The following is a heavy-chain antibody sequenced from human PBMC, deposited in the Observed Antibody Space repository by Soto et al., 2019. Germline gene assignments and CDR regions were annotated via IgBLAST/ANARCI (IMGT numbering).Heavy chain of an antibody. Sequence: QVQLVESGGGVVQPGRSLRLSCAASGFTFSNYAVHWVRQAPGKGLEWVAVISYDGGTKDYADSVKGRFTISRDNSRNTLYLQMNSLTVEDTAVYYCARKFNYASGTCLFDLAYWGQGTLVTVSS. CDR3: ARKFNYASGTCLFDLAY. CDR2: ISYDGGTK. D-gene: IGHD3-10*01. V-gene: IGHV3-30-3*01. J-gene: IGHJ4*02. CDR1: GFTFSNYA.